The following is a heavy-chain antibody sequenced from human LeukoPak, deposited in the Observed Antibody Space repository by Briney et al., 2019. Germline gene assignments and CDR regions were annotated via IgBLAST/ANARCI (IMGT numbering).Heavy chain of an antibody. CDR1: GFTFSSYA. CDR3: AKDPVGYYYDSRTNWFDP. Sequence: GGSLRLSCAASGFTFSSYAMSWVRQAPGKGLEGVSAISGSGGSTYYAGSVKGRFTISRDNSKNTLYLQMNSLRAEDTAVYYCAKDPVGYYYDSRTNWFDPWGQGTLVTVSS. V-gene: IGHV3-23*01. D-gene: IGHD3-22*01. CDR2: ISGSGGST. J-gene: IGHJ5*02.